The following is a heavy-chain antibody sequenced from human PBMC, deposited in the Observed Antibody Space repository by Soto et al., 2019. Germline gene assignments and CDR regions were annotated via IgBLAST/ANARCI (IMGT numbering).Heavy chain of an antibody. Sequence: GGSLRLSCAASGFTFSSYWMSWVRQAPGKGLEWVANIKQDGSEKYYVDSVKGRFTISRDNAKNSLYLQMNSLRAEDTAVYYCAREPSGDYGRIHGGYWYFDLWGRGTLVTVSS. D-gene: IGHD4-17*01. J-gene: IGHJ2*01. CDR3: AREPSGDYGRIHGGYWYFDL. CDR2: IKQDGSEK. V-gene: IGHV3-7*01. CDR1: GFTFSSYW.